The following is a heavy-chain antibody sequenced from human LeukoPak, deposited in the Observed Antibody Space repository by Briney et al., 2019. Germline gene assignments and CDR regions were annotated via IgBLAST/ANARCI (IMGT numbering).Heavy chain of an antibody. CDR1: GVSISSGSNY. CDR3: ARASLKYSSSWYISFDY. V-gene: IGHV4-39*07. D-gene: IGHD6-13*01. Sequence: SETLSLTCRVSGVSISSGSNYWGWIRQPPGKTLEWIGSIYSSGSTYYNSSLKSRVIILIDTAKNHFSLKLSSVTAADTAVYYCARASLKYSSSWYISFDYWGQGTLVTVSS. J-gene: IGHJ4*02. CDR2: IYSSGST.